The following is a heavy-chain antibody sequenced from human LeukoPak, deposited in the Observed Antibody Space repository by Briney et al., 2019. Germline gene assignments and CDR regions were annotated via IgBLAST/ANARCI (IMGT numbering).Heavy chain of an antibody. D-gene: IGHD6-13*01. CDR1: GFTFSSYW. V-gene: IGHV3-74*01. CDR2: STSDGSST. J-gene: IGHJ4*02. Sequence: TGGSLRLSCAASGFTFSSYWMHWVRQAPGKGLVWVSRSTSDGSSTAYADSVKGRFTISRDNAKNTLYLQMNSLRAEDTAVYYCARVNSAAAGTFDYWGQGTLVTVSS. CDR3: ARVNSAAAGTFDY.